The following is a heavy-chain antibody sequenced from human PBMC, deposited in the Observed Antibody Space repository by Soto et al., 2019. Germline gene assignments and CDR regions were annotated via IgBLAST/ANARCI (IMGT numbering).Heavy chain of an antibody. Sequence: GGYLRLSCAASGFTFRSYWMHWVRQAPGKGLVWVSRINSDGSSTSYADSVKGRFTISRDNAKNTLYLQMNSLRAEDTAVYYCARERGSTAMVFYGMDVWGQGTTVTVSS. CDR1: GFTFRSYW. J-gene: IGHJ6*02. V-gene: IGHV3-74*01. CDR3: ARERGSTAMVFYGMDV. CDR2: INSDGSST. D-gene: IGHD5-18*01.